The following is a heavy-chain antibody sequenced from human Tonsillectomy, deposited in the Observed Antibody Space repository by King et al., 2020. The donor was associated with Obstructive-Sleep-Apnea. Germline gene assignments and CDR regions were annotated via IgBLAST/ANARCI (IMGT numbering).Heavy chain of an antibody. J-gene: IGHJ4*02. CDR3: ARGRGDY. CDR2: IKQDGSDK. CDR1: GFTFGSYW. Sequence: VQLVESGGGLVQPGGSLRLSCAASGFTFGSYWMTWVRQAPGKGLEWVANIKQDGSDKYYVDPVKGRFTISRDNGKKSLYLQMNSLRDDVTAVYYCARGRGDYWGQGTLVTVSS. V-gene: IGHV3-7*03.